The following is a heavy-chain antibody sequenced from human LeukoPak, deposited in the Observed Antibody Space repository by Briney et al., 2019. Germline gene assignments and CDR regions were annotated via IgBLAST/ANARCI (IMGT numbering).Heavy chain of an antibody. Sequence: PSETLSLTCTVSGGSMSSSSYYWGWIRQAPGKGLEWIGSIYYSGTTYHNPSLKSRVTISVDTSKNQFSLKLSSVTAADTAVYYCAREMAHQGGAFDIWGQGTMVTVSS. CDR3: AREMAHQGGAFDI. CDR1: GGSMSSSSYY. J-gene: IGHJ3*02. V-gene: IGHV4-39*07. D-gene: IGHD5-24*01. CDR2: IYYSGTT.